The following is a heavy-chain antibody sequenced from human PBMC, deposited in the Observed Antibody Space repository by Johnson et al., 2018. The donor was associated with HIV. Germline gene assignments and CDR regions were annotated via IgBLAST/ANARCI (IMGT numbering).Heavy chain of an antibody. CDR3: ARGVPIAAAGHDAFDI. J-gene: IGHJ3*02. Sequence: EQLEESGGGLVQPGGSLRLSCVASGFTFSSYDMHWVRQATGKGLEWVSAIGTAGDTYYPGSVKGRFTISRENAKNSLYLPMNSLRAGDTAVYYCARGVPIAAAGHDAFDIWGQGTMVTVAS. V-gene: IGHV3-13*01. CDR1: GFTFSSYD. CDR2: IGTAGDT. D-gene: IGHD6-13*01.